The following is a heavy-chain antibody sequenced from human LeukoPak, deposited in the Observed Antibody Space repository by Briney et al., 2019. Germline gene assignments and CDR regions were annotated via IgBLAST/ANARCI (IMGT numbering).Heavy chain of an antibody. V-gene: IGHV4-61*01. CDR3: ARVRGYSGYDSPFDY. J-gene: IGHJ4*02. CDR2: IYYSGST. Sequence: SETLSLNCTGSGGSVSSGSYYWSWIRQPPGKGLEWIGGIYYSGSTNYNPSLESLVTISVDTSKNMLSLRLSSVTTADTAVYYCARVRGYSGYDSPFDYWGQGTLVSVSS. D-gene: IGHD5-12*01. CDR1: GGSVSSGSYY.